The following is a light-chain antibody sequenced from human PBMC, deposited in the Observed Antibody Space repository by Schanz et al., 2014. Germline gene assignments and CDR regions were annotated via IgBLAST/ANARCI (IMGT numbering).Light chain of an antibody. CDR2: DVN. J-gene: IGLJ3*02. CDR1: SSDVGGYNY. Sequence: QSALTQPASVSGSPGQSITISCTGTSSDVGGYNYASWYQQHPGKAPKLMIYDVNNRPSGVSNRFSGSKSGNTASLTISGLQAEDEADYYCTSYTSSSTRVFGGGTKLTVL. V-gene: IGLV2-14*01. CDR3: TSYTSSSTRV.